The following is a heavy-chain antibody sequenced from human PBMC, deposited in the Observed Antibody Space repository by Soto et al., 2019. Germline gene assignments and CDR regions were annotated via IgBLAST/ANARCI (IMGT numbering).Heavy chain of an antibody. V-gene: IGHV1-69*01. CDR1: GGTFSSXA. CDR2: IIPIFGTA. J-gene: IGHJ4*02. Sequence: QVQLVQSGAEVQKPGSSVKVSCKASGGTFSSXAXXXXXXXXXQGLEWMGGIIPIFGTANYAQKFQGRVTITADXSTXTAXXXLXXLXXXXXXXXXXXXXXXXXXDXWGQGTLVTVSS. CDR3: XXXXXXXXDX.